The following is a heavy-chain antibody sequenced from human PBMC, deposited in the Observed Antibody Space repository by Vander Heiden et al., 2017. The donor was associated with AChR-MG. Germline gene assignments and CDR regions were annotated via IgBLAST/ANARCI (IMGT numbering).Heavy chain of an antibody. CDR2: ISTGGSTI. D-gene: IGHD1-26*01. V-gene: IGHV3-48*03. J-gene: IGHJ6*02. CDR3: ASRIRRSGTYYGMDV. Sequence: EVQLVESGGGLEQPGGSLRLSCAGSGFTFSLYEMNWVRQAPGRGLEWVSYISTGGSTIYYADSVSGRFTISRDNAKNSLYLQMNSLRVEDTTVYYCASRIRRSGTYYGMDVWGQGTTVTVSS. CDR1: GFTFSLYE.